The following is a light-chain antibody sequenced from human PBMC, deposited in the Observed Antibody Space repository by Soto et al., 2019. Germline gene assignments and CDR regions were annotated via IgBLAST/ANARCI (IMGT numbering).Light chain of an antibody. CDR3: QRYDSYSWK. V-gene: IGKV1-5*01. CDR2: DAS. J-gene: IGKJ1*01. Sequence: DIQITHSPSSLSASVVDRVTITFRASQSISSWLAWYQQKPGKAPKLLIYDASSLEGGVPSRFSGSGSGTEFTLTISSLQPDDFATYYCQRYDSYSWKCGQGNTGDNK. CDR1: QSISSW.